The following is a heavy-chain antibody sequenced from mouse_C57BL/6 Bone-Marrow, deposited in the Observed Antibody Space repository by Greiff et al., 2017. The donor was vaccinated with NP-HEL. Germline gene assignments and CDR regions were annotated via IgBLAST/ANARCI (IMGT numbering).Heavy chain of an antibody. Sequence: MQQSGAELVKPGASVKISCKASGYAFSSYWMNWVKERPGKGLEWIGQIYPGDGDTKYNGKLKGKATLTADKSSSTDYMQVGGLSSEDSAVYFCARGNCGSRRFVYAMDYWGQGTSVTVSS. CDR3: ARGNCGSRRFVYAMDY. CDR1: GYAFSSYW. J-gene: IGHJ4*01. D-gene: IGHD1-1*01. V-gene: IGHV1-80*01. CDR2: IYPGDGDT.